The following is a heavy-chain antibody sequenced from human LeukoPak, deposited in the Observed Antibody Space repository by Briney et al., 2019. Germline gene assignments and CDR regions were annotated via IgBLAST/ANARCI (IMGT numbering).Heavy chain of an antibody. V-gene: IGHV3-23*01. CDR3: AKVASTGLLKTLVDY. CDR1: GFSFSSYA. J-gene: IGHJ4*02. CDR2: LSANGGST. Sequence: GGPLRLSCAASGFSFSSYAMTWVRQAPGKGLEWVSGLSANGGSTYYADSVKGRFTISRQNSESQLYLQMNSLRADDTAVYYCAKVASTGLLKTLVDYWGQGTLVTLSS. D-gene: IGHD6-19*01.